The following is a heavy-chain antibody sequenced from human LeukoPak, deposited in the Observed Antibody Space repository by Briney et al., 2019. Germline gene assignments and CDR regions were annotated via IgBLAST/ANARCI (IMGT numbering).Heavy chain of an antibody. CDR1: GGSISSYY. V-gene: IGHV4-4*07. Sequence: YPSETLSLTCTVSGGSISSYYWSWIRQPAGKGLEWIGRIYTSGSTNYNPSLKSRVTMSVDTSKNQFSLKLSSVTAADTAVYYCARKKKDYDFWSGYYSLDVWGKGTTVTVSS. CDR2: IYTSGST. CDR3: ARKKKDYDFWSGYYSLDV. J-gene: IGHJ6*04. D-gene: IGHD3-3*01.